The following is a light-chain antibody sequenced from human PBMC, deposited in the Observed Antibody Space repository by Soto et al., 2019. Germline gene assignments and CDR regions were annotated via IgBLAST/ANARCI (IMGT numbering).Light chain of an antibody. CDR2: AAS. V-gene: IGKV1-39*01. CDR3: QQSSRTSPVT. Sequence: DIQITQSPSSLSASVGDRVTMTCRSSQTISTFLNWYQLKPGTPPKLLIYAASRLQSGVPSRFSGSGSGTDFALTISSLEPEDFATYFCQQSSRTSPVTLGGGTKVDIK. J-gene: IGKJ4*01. CDR1: QTISTF.